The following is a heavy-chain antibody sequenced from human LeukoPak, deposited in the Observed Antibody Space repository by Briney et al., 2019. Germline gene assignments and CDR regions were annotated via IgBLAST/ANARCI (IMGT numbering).Heavy chain of an antibody. CDR2: ISASGGST. V-gene: IGHV3-23*01. Sequence: PGGSLRLSCAASGFTFNNYAMSWVRQAPGKGLEWVSSISASGGSTNYADSVKGRFTISRDNPKNTLFLPMHSLRAEDTAFYYCAKDLRAYCTNGICYERRSLFDYWGQGTLVTVSS. CDR3: AKDLRAYCTNGICYERRSLFDY. J-gene: IGHJ4*02. CDR1: GFTFNNYA. D-gene: IGHD2-8*01.